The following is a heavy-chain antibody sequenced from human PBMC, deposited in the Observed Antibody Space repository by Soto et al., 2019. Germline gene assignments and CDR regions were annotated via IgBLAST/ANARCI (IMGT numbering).Heavy chain of an antibody. D-gene: IGHD1-1*01. V-gene: IGHV3-64D*09. CDR1: GFTFSSYA. CDR2: ISSNGGST. Sequence: GGSLRLSCSASGFTFSSYAMHWVRQAPGKGLEYVSAISSNGGSTYYADSVKGRFTISRDNSKNTLYLQMSSLRAEDTAVYYCVKDQPQKTGTRRYYFDYWGQGTLVTVSS. CDR3: VKDQPQKTGTRRYYFDY. J-gene: IGHJ4*02.